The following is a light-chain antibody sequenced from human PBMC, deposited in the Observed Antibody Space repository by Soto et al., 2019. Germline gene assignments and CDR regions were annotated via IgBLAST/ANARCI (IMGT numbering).Light chain of an antibody. CDR1: SGHSSYA. CDR3: QTWGTGAWV. V-gene: IGLV4-69*01. J-gene: IGLJ3*02. Sequence: QLVLTQSPSASASLGASVKLTCTLSSGHSSYAIAWYQQQPEKGPRYLMNLNSDGSHSKGDGIPDRFSGSSSGAEHYLTISIHQSEDEADYYCQTWGTGAWVFGGGTKLTVL. CDR2: LNSDGSH.